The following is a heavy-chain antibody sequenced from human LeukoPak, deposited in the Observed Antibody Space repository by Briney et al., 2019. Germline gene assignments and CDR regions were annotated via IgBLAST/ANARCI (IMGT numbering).Heavy chain of an antibody. D-gene: IGHD1-20*01. CDR1: GFTFNNYA. V-gene: IGHV3-23*01. Sequence: GGSLRLSCAASGFTFNNYALSWVRQAPGKGLEWISTSSGNGGSATYTYYADSVKGRFTISRDNSKNTLYLQMNSLRAEDTAVYYCAKDVFGQKGVGNWIDAFDIWGQGTMVTVSS. J-gene: IGHJ3*02. CDR2: SSGNGGSATYT. CDR3: AKDVFGQKGVGNWIDAFDI.